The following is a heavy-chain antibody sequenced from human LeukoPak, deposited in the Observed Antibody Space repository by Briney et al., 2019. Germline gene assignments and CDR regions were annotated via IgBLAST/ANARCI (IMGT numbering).Heavy chain of an antibody. J-gene: IGHJ4*02. Sequence: SGTLSLTCAVYGVSIDTSSWWSWVRQSPGKGLEWIGDIGHSGGTNYNPSLKSRVTISLDKSNSQVSLKLKSATAADTAVYYCAGNSGSYYASGSNYNVYWGQGTLVIVSS. D-gene: IGHD3-10*01. CDR1: GVSIDTSSW. CDR2: IGHSGGT. CDR3: AGNSGSYYASGSNYNVY. V-gene: IGHV4-4*02.